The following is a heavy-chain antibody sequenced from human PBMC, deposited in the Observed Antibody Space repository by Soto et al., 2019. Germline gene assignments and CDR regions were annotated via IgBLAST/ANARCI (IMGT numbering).Heavy chain of an antibody. CDR2: MSYDGVNR. V-gene: IGHV3-30-3*01. D-gene: IGHD5-12*01. J-gene: IGHJ4*02. Sequence: QVQLVESGGGVVQPGRSLRLSCAASGFTFRTCAMHWVRQAPGKGLEWVAAMSYDGVNRYYADSVKGRFTIARDNPKNTLYMQINSLRVDDTAVYYCAREHSGYTGYFDYWGQGTLVTVSS. CDR1: GFTFRTCA. CDR3: AREHSGYTGYFDY.